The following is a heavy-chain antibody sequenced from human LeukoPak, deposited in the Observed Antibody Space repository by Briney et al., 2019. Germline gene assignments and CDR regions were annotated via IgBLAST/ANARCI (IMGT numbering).Heavy chain of an antibody. CDR2: IYHSGST. V-gene: IGHV4-38-2*02. CDR3: ARGPYDFWSGYKNWFDP. D-gene: IGHD3-3*01. Sequence: TSETLSLTCTVSGYSISSGYYWGWIRQPPGKGLEWIGSIYHSGSTYYNPSLKSRVTISVDTSKNQFSLKLSSVTAADTAVYYCARGPYDFWSGYKNWFDPWGQGTLVTVSS. J-gene: IGHJ5*02. CDR1: GYSISSGYY.